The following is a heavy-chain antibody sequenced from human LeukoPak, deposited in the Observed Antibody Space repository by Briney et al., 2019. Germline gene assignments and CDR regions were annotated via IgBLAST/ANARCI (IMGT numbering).Heavy chain of an antibody. CDR1: GFTFSSYG. J-gene: IGHJ4*02. V-gene: IGHV3-23*01. CDR2: ISGSGGST. D-gene: IGHD3-10*01. Sequence: GGSLRLSCAASGFTFSSYGMHWVRQAPGKGLEWVSAISGSGGSTYYADSVKGRFTISRDNSKNTLYLQMNSLRAEDTAVYYCAKGRLLWFGEPFDYWGQGTLVTVSS. CDR3: AKGRLLWFGEPFDY.